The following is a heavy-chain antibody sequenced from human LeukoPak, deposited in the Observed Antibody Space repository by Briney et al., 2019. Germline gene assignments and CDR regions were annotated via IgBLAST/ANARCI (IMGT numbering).Heavy chain of an antibody. Sequence: PGGSLRLSCAASGFTFSSYSMNWVRQAPGKGLEWVSYISSSSSTIYYADSVKGRFTISRDNSKNTLYLQMNSLRAEDMAVYYCAKDQQWLVQAPFDYWGQGTLVTVSS. CDR2: ISSSSSTI. D-gene: IGHD6-19*01. J-gene: IGHJ4*02. CDR3: AKDQQWLVQAPFDY. V-gene: IGHV3-48*01. CDR1: GFTFSSYS.